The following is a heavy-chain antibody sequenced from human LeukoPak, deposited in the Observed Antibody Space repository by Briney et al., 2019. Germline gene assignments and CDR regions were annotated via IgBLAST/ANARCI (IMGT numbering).Heavy chain of an antibody. D-gene: IGHD3-22*01. CDR3: ARVFYYDTPGHFDY. V-gene: IGHV5-51*01. CDR1: GYSFTTYW. CDR2: IYPGDSDT. J-gene: IGHJ4*02. Sequence: GESLKISCEGSGYSFTTYWIGWVRQMPGKDLEWMGIIYPGDSDTRYSPSSQGQVTISADKSISTAYLQWSSLKASDTAMYYCARVFYYDTPGHFDYWGQGTLVTVSS.